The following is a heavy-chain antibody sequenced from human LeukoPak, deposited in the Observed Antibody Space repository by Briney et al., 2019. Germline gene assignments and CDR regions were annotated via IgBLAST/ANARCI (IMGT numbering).Heavy chain of an antibody. CDR2: VSTSGGST. Sequence: GGSLRLSCAASGXTFSRYAMSWVRQAPGKGLEWVSGVSTSGGSTYYADSVKGRFTISRDNSTNTLHLQMNSLRAEDTAIYYCAKQAYDSPRTDFDYWGQGTLVTVSS. D-gene: IGHD3-22*01. V-gene: IGHV3-23*01. J-gene: IGHJ4*02. CDR3: AKQAYDSPRTDFDY. CDR1: GXTFSRYA.